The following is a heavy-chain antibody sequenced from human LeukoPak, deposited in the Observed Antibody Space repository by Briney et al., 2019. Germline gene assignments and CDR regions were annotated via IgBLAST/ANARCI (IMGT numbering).Heavy chain of an antibody. CDR2: ISGDGGST. Sequence: GGSLRLSCAASGFTFDDYAMHWVRQAPGKGLEWVSLISGDGGSTYYADSVKGRFTISRDNSKNSLYLQMNSLRTEDTVLYYCAKDFFTTETNYYYYYMDVWGKGTTVTVSS. J-gene: IGHJ6*03. V-gene: IGHV3-43*02. CDR3: AKDFFTTETNYYYYYMDV. D-gene: IGHD1-1*01. CDR1: GFTFDDYA.